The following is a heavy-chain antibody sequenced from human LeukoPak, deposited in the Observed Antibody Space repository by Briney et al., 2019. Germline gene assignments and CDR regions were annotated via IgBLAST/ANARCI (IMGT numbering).Heavy chain of an antibody. D-gene: IGHD6-19*01. J-gene: IGHJ4*02. CDR1: GFTVSSNY. V-gene: IGHV3-66*02. CDR2: IYSGGST. Sequence: GSLRLSCAASGFTVSSNYMSWVRQAPGKGLEWVSVIYSGGSTYYADSVKGRFIISRDNSKNTLYLQMNSLRAEDTAVYYCASREYSSGWDLVYWGQGTLVTVSS. CDR3: ASREYSSGWDLVY.